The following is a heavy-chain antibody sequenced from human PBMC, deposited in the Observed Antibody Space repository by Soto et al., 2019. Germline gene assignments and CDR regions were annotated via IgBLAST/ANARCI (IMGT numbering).Heavy chain of an antibody. CDR3: ARGLYSGSLIFDY. CDR2: ISSSSSTI. J-gene: IGHJ4*02. Sequence: PGGSLRLSCAASGFTFSSYEMNWVRQAPGKGLEWVSYISSSSSTIYYADSVKGRFTISRDNAKNSLYLQMNSLRAEDTAVYYCARGLYSGSLIFDYWGQGTLVTVS. CDR1: GFTFSSYE. D-gene: IGHD1-26*01. V-gene: IGHV3-48*03.